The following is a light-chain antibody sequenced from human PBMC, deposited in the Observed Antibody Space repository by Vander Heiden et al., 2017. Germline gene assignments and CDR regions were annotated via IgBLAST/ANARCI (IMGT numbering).Light chain of an antibody. CDR3: AAWDDSMNGYV. CDR2: SDN. Sequence: SVLTQPPSAYGPPGQRVTISCSGRSSNIGRNPANWYHQLPGTAPKLLIYSDNQRPSGVPDRFSGSKSGTSASLAISGLQSEDEADYYCAAWDDSMNGYVFGTGTEVTVL. J-gene: IGLJ1*01. V-gene: IGLV1-44*01. CDR1: SSNIGRNP.